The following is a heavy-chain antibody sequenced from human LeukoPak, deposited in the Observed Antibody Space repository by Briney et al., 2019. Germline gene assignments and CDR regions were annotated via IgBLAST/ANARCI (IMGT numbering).Heavy chain of an antibody. V-gene: IGHV5-51*01. D-gene: IGHD6-19*01. CDR2: IYPDDSDT. CDR1: GYTFSSYW. CDR3: ARLPYSSGWYEGWFDP. Sequence: GESLKISCKGSGYTFSSYWIGWVRQMPGKGLEWMGIIYPDDSDTRYSPSFQGQVTISADKSISTAYLQWSSLKASDTAMYYCARLPYSSGWYEGWFDPWGQGTLVTVSS. J-gene: IGHJ5*02.